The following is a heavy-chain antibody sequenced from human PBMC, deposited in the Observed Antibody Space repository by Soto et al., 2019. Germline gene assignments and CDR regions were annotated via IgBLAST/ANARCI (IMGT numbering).Heavy chain of an antibody. J-gene: IGHJ4*02. CDR1: GGSISSGSYH. V-gene: IGHV4-31*03. D-gene: IGHD1-26*01. CDR2: IYYSGSS. Sequence: SETLSLTCTVSGGSISSGSYHWSWIRQHPGKGLEWIGNIYYSGSSYYNPSLKSRATISIDTSKDQFSLRLGSVTAADTAVYYCARVEGSSYYFRHDCWGRGTLVNVSS. CDR3: ARVEGSSYYFRHDC.